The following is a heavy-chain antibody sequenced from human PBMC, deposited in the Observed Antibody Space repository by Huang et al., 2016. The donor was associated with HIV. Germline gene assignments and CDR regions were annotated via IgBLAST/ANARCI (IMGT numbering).Heavy chain of an antibody. Sequence: QVQLVQSGSELKKPGASVRISCKASGYTFSNFGLNWVRQAPGEGLAWMGWINTNTGNPTYVQGFTGRFVFSLDTSVSTAYLQISSRKAGDTAIYYCARATSNWGLQIDFWGRGSLVTVSS. J-gene: IGHJ4*01. CDR1: GYTFSNFG. V-gene: IGHV7-4-1*02. D-gene: IGHD7-27*01. CDR2: INTNTGNP. CDR3: ARATSNWGLQIDF.